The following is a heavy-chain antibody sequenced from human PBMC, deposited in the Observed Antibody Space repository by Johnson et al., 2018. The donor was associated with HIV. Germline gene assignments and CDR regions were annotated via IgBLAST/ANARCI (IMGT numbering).Heavy chain of an antibody. CDR2: ISYDGSNK. Sequence: QVQLVESGGGVVQPGRSLRLSCAASGFTFSSYAMHWVRQAPGKGLEWVAVISYDGSNKYYADSVKGRFTISRDNSKNTLYLQMGSLRAEDMAVYYCASPILFDRSGATDAFDIWGQGTMVTVSS. V-gene: IGHV3-30*14. J-gene: IGHJ3*02. D-gene: IGHD3-22*01. CDR1: GFTFSSYA. CDR3: ASPILFDRSGATDAFDI.